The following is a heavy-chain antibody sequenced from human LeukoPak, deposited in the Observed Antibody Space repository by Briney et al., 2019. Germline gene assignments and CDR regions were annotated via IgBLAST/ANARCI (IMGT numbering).Heavy chain of an antibody. J-gene: IGHJ4*02. CDR2: IYSGGST. CDR3: ARDSGECYFDY. V-gene: IGHV3-53*01. CDR1: GFTVSSNY. Sequence: GGSLRLSCAASGFTVSSNYMSWVRQAPGKGLEWVSVIYSGGSTYYADSVKGRFTISRDNSKNTLYLQMNSLRAEDTAVYYCARDSGECYFDYWGQGTLVTVSS. D-gene: IGHD3-3*01.